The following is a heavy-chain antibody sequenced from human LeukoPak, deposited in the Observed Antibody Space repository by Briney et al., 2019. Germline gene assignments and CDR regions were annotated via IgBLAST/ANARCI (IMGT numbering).Heavy chain of an antibody. Sequence: GGSLRLSCAASGFTFSNAWMSWVRQAPGKGLEWVAVISYDGSNKYYADSVKGRFTISRDNSKNTLYLQMNSLRAEDTAVYYCARGHCSGGSCYSPPLYGMDVWGQGTTVTVSS. D-gene: IGHD2-15*01. J-gene: IGHJ6*02. CDR2: ISYDGSNK. CDR1: GFTFSNAW. CDR3: ARGHCSGGSCYSPPLYGMDV. V-gene: IGHV3-30-3*01.